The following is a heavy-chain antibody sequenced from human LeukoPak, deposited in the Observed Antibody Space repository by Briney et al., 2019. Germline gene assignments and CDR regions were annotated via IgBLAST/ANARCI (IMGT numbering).Heavy chain of an antibody. Sequence: PGGSLRLSCAASGFTFSSYAMSWVRQAPGKGLEWVSAISGSGGSTYYADSVKGRFTISRDNSKNTLYLQMNSLRAEDTAVYYCARVPGYSSSWYRPEDYWGQGTLVTVSS. D-gene: IGHD6-13*01. CDR3: ARVPGYSSSWYRPEDY. J-gene: IGHJ4*02. CDR1: GFTFSSYA. V-gene: IGHV3-23*01. CDR2: ISGSGGST.